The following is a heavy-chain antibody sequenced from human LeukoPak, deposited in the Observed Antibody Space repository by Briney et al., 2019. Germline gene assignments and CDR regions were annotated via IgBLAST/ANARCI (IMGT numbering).Heavy chain of an antibody. J-gene: IGHJ6*03. Sequence: PGGSLRLSCAASGFTFSSYAMHWVRQAPGKGLEWVAVISYDGSNKYYADSVKGRFTISRDNSKNTLYLQMNSLRAEDTAVYYCARGLIWGAAIENYYMDVWGKGTTVTVSS. CDR3: ARGLIWGAAIENYYMDV. D-gene: IGHD2-2*02. CDR2: ISYDGSNK. V-gene: IGHV3-30-3*01. CDR1: GFTFSSYA.